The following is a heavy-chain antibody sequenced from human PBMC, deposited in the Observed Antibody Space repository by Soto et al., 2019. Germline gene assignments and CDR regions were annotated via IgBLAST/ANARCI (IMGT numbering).Heavy chain of an antibody. D-gene: IGHD6-6*01. CDR3: AKGRSSSSGYFYYMNV. J-gene: IGHJ6*03. Sequence: EVQLVESGGGLGQPGRSLRLSCAASGFSFDDYAMHWVRQAPGKGLEWVSGISWNSGSIGYADSVKGRFTISRDNAKNSLYLQMNSLRAEDTALYYCAKGRSSSSGYFYYMNVWGKGTTVTVSS. CDR2: ISWNSGSI. CDR1: GFSFDDYA. V-gene: IGHV3-9*01.